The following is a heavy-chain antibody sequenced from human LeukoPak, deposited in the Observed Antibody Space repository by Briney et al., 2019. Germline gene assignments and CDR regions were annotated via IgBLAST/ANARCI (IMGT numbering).Heavy chain of an antibody. CDR2: ISGSGGST. V-gene: IGHV3-23*01. D-gene: IGHD2-15*01. Sequence: GGTLRLSCAASGFTFSGYDMSWVRQAPGKGLKWVSAISGSGGSTYYADSVKGRFTISRDNSKNTLYLQMNSLRAEDTAVYYCAKGVGYCSGGSCQQFDYWGQGTLVTVSS. CDR1: GFTFSGYD. CDR3: AKGVGYCSGGSCQQFDY. J-gene: IGHJ4*02.